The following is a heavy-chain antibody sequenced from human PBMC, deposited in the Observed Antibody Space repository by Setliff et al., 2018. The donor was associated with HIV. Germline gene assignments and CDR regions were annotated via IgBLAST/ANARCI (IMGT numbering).Heavy chain of an antibody. D-gene: IGHD3-10*01. V-gene: IGHV3-15*01. J-gene: IGHJ4*02. CDR2: IKSNAAGATA. Sequence: GGSLRLSCVVSGFTTFNPVWMGWVRQAPGKGLEWVGRIKSNAAGATAAYSAPVRGRFTISRDDSTNTVSLKMKSLKSDDTAVYYCTTENHSYCGRGTLVTVSRDNSKNTLYLEMNSLRSEDTAVYYCAKDRATTLLWFGRGYYFDSWGQGTLVTVSS. CDR3: TTENHSYCGRGTLVTVSRDNSKNTLYLEMNSLRSEDTAVYYCAKDRATTLLWFGRGYYFDS. CDR1: GFTTFNPVW.